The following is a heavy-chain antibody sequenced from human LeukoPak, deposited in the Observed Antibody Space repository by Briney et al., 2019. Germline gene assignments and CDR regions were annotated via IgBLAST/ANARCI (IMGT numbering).Heavy chain of an antibody. Sequence: GGPLRLSCAASGFTFSTYSINWVRQAPGKGLEWVSYISSRSTYIYYADSVKGRFTISRDNAKNSLYLQMNSLRVEDTAVYYCARGASYYSDSSGSSNYFDNWGQGTLVTVSS. D-gene: IGHD3-22*01. CDR3: ARGASYYSDSSGSSNYFDN. CDR1: GFTFSTYS. J-gene: IGHJ4*02. CDR2: ISSRSTYI. V-gene: IGHV3-21*01.